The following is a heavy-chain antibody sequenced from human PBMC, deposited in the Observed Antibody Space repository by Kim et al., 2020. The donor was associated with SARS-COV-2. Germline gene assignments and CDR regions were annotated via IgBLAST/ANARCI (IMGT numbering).Heavy chain of an antibody. V-gene: IGHV3-74*01. D-gene: IGHD2-15*01. Sequence: ADAMKGRFIVSRDNDTNTRHLQMNSLGVEDTALYYCTRRYCTSGSCPFDYWGQGTLVTVSS. J-gene: IGHJ4*02. CDR3: TRRYCTSGSCPFDY.